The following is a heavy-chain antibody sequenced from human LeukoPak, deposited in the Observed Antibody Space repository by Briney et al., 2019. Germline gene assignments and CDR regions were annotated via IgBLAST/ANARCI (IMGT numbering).Heavy chain of an antibody. CDR2: IIPIFGTA. J-gene: IGHJ3*02. CDR3: AEEDNPGDAFDI. D-gene: IGHD1-14*01. V-gene: IGHV1-69*13. Sequence: ASVKASCKASGGTFSNYAISWVRQAPGQGLEWMGGIIPIFGTANYAQKFQGRVTITADESTSTAYMELSSLTSEDTAVYYCAEEDNPGDAFDIWGQGTMVTVSS. CDR1: GGTFSNYA.